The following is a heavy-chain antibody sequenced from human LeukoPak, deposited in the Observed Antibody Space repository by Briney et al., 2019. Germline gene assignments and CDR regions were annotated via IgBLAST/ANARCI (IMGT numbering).Heavy chain of an antibody. V-gene: IGHV1-69*04. Sequence: GSSVKVSCKASGGTFSSYTISWVRQAPGQGLEWMGRIIPILGIANYAQKFQGRVTITADKSTSTAYMELSSLRSEDTAVYYCARDGSVVVAAGWFDPWGQGTLVTVSS. CDR3: ARDGSVVVAAGWFDP. CDR2: IIPILGIA. CDR1: GGTFSSYT. D-gene: IGHD2-15*01. J-gene: IGHJ5*02.